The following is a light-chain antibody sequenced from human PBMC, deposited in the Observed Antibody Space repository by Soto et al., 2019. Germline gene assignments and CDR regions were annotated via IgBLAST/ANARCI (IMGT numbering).Light chain of an antibody. CDR2: AAS. J-gene: IGKJ4*01. V-gene: IGKV3-20*01. Sequence: VLTQSPASLSLSPGDRATLSCRASQTVTSSFLSWYRQTPGHPPRLLIYAASTRATGIPDRFWGGGSGTDFTLNIERLEPEDVAVYYCQQYGGVPLTFGGGTKMEI. CDR3: QQYGGVPLT. CDR1: QTVTSSF.